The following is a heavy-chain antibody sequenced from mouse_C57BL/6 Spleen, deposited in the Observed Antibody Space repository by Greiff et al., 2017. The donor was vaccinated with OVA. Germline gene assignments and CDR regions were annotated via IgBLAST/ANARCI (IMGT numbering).Heavy chain of an antibody. J-gene: IGHJ4*01. CDR3: ARALAGRGAMDY. CDR1: GYTFTDYY. CDR2: INPNNGGT. Sequence: EVQLQQSGPELVKPGASVKISCKASGYTFTDYYMNWVKQSHGKSLEWIGDINPNNGGTSYNQKFKGKATLTVDKSSSTAYMELRSLTSEDSAVYYCARALAGRGAMDYWGHGTSVTVSS. V-gene: IGHV1-26*01. D-gene: IGHD4-1*01.